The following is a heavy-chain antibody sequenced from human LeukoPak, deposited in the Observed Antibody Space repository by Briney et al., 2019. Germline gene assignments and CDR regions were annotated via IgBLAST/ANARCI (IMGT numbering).Heavy chain of an antibody. V-gene: IGHV3-21*04. CDR2: ISSSSSYI. Sequence: GGSLRLSCAASGFTFSSYSMDWVRQAPGKGLEWVSSISSSSSYIYYADSVKGRFTISRDNSKNTLYLQMNTLRAEDTAVYYCAKRDYDNSSGYYEYYFDDWGQGTLVTVSS. D-gene: IGHD3-22*01. CDR1: GFTFSSYS. CDR3: AKRDYDNSSGYYEYYFDD. J-gene: IGHJ4*02.